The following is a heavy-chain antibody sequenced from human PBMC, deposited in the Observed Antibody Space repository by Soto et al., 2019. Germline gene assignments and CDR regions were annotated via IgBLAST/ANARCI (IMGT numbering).Heavy chain of an antibody. Sequence: EVQLVESGGGLVQPGGSPKLSCAASGFTFSGSAMHWVRQASGKGLEWVGRIRSKANSYATAYAASVKGRFTISRDDSKNTAYLQMNSLKTEDTAVYYCTTPSVSGYSSSPDVWGQGTTVTVSS. CDR3: TTPSVSGYSSSPDV. CDR1: GFTFSGSA. CDR2: IRSKANSYAT. D-gene: IGHD6-6*01. V-gene: IGHV3-73*02. J-gene: IGHJ6*02.